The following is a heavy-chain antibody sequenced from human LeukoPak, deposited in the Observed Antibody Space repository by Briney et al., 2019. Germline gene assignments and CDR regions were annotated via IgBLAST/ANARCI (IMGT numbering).Heavy chain of an antibody. CDR3: ARGITVTTTSDHLDF. J-gene: IGHJ4*02. D-gene: IGHD1-1*01. CDR1: GYSISGYY. CDR2: VFYTGTT. Sequence: ETLCLTCTVSGYSISGYYWNWIRQPPGKGLEWIGDVFYTGTTKYYASLKRRSSISFDASTKHFSQKLRSVTTADTAVYYCARGITVTTTSDHLDFWGQGTLVTVPS. V-gene: IGHV4-59*01.